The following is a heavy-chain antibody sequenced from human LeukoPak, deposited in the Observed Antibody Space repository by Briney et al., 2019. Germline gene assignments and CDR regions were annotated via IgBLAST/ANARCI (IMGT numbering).Heavy chain of an antibody. V-gene: IGHV4-39*01. J-gene: IGHJ3*02. CDR3: ARRIVVEVAAVYDAFDI. CDR2: IYYSGST. D-gene: IGHD2-15*01. CDR1: GGSISSSSYY. Sequence: SETLSLTCTVSGGSISSSSYYWGWIRQPPGKGLEWIGSIYYSGSTYYNPSLKSRVTISVDTSKNQFSLKLSSVTAADTAVYYCARRIVVEVAAVYDAFDIWGQGTMVTVSS.